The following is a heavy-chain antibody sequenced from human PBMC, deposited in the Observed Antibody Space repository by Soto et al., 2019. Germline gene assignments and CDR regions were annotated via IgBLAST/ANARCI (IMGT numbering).Heavy chain of an antibody. Sequence: SETLSLTCAVYGGSFSGYYWSWIRQPPGKGLERIGEINHIGGTNYDPSLNSRVTISLDTSKNQFTLRLSSVTAADTAVYYCARGTWDLRFDPWGQGTLVTVSS. CDR3: ARGTWDLRFDP. J-gene: IGHJ5*02. CDR1: GGSFSGYY. D-gene: IGHD1-26*01. V-gene: IGHV4-34*01. CDR2: INHIGGT.